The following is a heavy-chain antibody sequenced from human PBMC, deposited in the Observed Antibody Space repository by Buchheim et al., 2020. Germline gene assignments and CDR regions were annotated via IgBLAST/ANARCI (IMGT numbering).Heavy chain of an antibody. J-gene: IGHJ2*01. D-gene: IGHD3-16*02. V-gene: IGHV3-23*01. Sequence: EVQVLESGGGLVQPGGSLRLSCAASGFTFSSSAMSWVRQGPGKGLEWVSTISGSGDVKYYADSVRGRFTISRDNYRNTLYVQMNSLRAEDTAVYHCAKSLDSIDWYFDLWGRGTL. CDR2: ISGSGDVK. CDR3: AKSLDSIDWYFDL. CDR1: GFTFSSSA.